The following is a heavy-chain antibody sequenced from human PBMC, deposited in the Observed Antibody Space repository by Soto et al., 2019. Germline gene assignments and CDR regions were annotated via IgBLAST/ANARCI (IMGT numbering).Heavy chain of an antibody. CDR1: GFIFSDHY. V-gene: IGHV3-72*01. J-gene: IGHJ4*02. CDR3: TRASGTTVFDY. CDR2: TRNKANSYTT. Sequence: EVQLVESGGGLVQPGGSLRLSCAASGFIFSDHYIDWVRQAPGKGLEWVGRTRNKANSYTTEYAASVKGRFTISRDDSKNSLYLQMNSLKTEDTAVYYCTRASGTTVFDYWGQGTLVTVSS. D-gene: IGHD4-17*01.